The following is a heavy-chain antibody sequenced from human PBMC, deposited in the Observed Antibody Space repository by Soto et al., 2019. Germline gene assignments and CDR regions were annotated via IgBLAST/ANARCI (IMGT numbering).Heavy chain of an antibody. D-gene: IGHD3-10*01. Sequence: PSETMSLTCTVSGGYISPYYWSWIRQPPGKGLEWVGYIYYGGSTSYNPSLKSRVTISVDTSKNQFSLKLNSMTAADTAVYYCARHNYGSGSTYFDYWGQGTLVTVSS. CDR2: IYYGGST. J-gene: IGHJ4*02. CDR3: ARHNYGSGSTYFDY. V-gene: IGHV4-59*08. CDR1: GGYISPYY.